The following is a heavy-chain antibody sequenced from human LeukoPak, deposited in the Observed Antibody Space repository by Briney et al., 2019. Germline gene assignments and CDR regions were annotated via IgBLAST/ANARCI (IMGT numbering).Heavy chain of an antibody. Sequence: SETLSLTCTVSGGSISSYYWSWIRRPPGKGLEWIGYIYYSGSTNYNPSLKSRVTISVDTSKNQFSLKLSSVTAADTAVYYCARQDTTVALWYFDYWGQGTLVTVSS. CDR1: GGSISSYY. D-gene: IGHD4-23*01. CDR2: IYYSGST. J-gene: IGHJ4*02. CDR3: ARQDTTVALWYFDY. V-gene: IGHV4-59*08.